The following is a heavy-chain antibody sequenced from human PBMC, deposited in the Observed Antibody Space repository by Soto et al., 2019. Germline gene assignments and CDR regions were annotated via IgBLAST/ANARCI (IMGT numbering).Heavy chain of an antibody. Sequence: QVQLVQSGAEVKKPGASVKVSCKASGYSFSDYDINWVRQATGQGHEWMGWMNPNSGNTGYAQKFQGRVTMTRNTSINTAYMEFSSLGSEDTAVYYCARDNRYNWNDEGWFDPWGQGTLVTVSS. V-gene: IGHV1-8*01. CDR1: GYSFSDYD. J-gene: IGHJ5*02. D-gene: IGHD1-20*01. CDR2: MNPNSGNT. CDR3: ARDNRYNWNDEGWFDP.